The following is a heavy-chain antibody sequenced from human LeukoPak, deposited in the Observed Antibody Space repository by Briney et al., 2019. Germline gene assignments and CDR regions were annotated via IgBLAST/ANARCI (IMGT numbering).Heavy chain of an antibody. CDR2: IHYSGST. Sequence: SETLSLTCTVSGGSISSSNYYWAWIRQPPGKGLEWIGNIHYSGSTCYNASLNSRITMSIDTSKNRFSLRLSSVTAADTAVFFCARLPERSDLLPSYANSFDWWGQGTLVTVSS. CDR1: GGSISSSNYY. V-gene: IGHV4-39*01. CDR3: ARLPERSDLLPSYANSFDW. J-gene: IGHJ4*02. D-gene: IGHD3-9*01.